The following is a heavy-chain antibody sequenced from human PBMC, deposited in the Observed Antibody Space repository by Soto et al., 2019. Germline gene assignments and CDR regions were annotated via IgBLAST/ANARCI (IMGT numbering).Heavy chain of an antibody. CDR3: AGVSATAESVLLIVYDKSPPYYYYYMDV. CDR1: GFTFSSYG. D-gene: IGHD2-8*01. CDR2: IWYDGSNK. V-gene: IGHV3-33*01. Sequence: SLRLSCAASGFTFSSYGMHWVRQAPGKGLEWVAVIWYDGSNKYYADSVKGRFTISRDNSKNTLYLQRNSLRAEDTAVYYCAGVSATAESVLLIVYDKSPPYYYYYMDVWGKGTTVTVSS. J-gene: IGHJ6*03.